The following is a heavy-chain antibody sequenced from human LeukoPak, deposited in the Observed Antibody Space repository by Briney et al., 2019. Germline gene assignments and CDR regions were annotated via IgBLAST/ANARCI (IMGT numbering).Heavy chain of an antibody. J-gene: IGHJ6*02. D-gene: IGHD2-2*01. V-gene: IGHV4-59*08. Sequence: PLETLSLTCTVSGGSISSYYWSWIRQPPGKGLEWIGYIYYSGGTNYNPSLKSRVTISLDTSKNQFPLKLSSVTAADTAVYYCARQSCSSTSCYVAYGMDVWGQGTTVTASS. CDR2: IYYSGGT. CDR3: ARQSCSSTSCYVAYGMDV. CDR1: GGSISSYY.